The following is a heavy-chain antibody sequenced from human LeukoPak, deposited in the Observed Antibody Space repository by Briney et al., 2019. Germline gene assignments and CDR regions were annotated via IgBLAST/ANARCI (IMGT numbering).Heavy chain of an antibody. D-gene: IGHD3-22*01. CDR1: GFTFSSYG. CDR3: AKYQGYDSDYMAV. J-gene: IGHJ4*02. Sequence: PGGSLRLSCAASGFTFSSYGMYWVRQAPGKGLEWVAVISNDGANKYNADSVKGRFTIFRDDSKNTLFLQMNSLRPEDTAMYYCAKYQGYDSDYMAVWGQGALVTVSS. CDR2: ISNDGANK. V-gene: IGHV3-30*18.